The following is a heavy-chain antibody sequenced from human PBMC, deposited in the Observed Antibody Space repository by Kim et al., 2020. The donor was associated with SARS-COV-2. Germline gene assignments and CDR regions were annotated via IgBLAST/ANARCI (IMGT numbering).Heavy chain of an antibody. CDR2: IYYSGST. D-gene: IGHD3-10*01. Sequence: SETLSLTCTVSGGSISSSSYYWGWIRQPPGKGLEWIGSIYYSGSTYYNPSLKSRVTISVDTSKNQFSLKLSSVTAADTAVYYCARGITMVRGVIIDFDYWGQGTLVTVSS. CDR1: GGSISSSSYY. V-gene: IGHV4-39*07. CDR3: ARGITMVRGVIIDFDY. J-gene: IGHJ4*02.